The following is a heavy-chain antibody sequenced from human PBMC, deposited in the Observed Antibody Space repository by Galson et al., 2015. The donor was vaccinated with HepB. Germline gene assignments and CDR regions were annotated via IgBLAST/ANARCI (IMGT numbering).Heavy chain of an antibody. CDR2: IYPGDSDT. J-gene: IGHJ5*02. CDR3: ARLQRYSGYDWRRFDP. D-gene: IGHD5-12*01. V-gene: IGHV5-51*03. CDR1: GYSFTSYW. Sequence: QSGAEVKKPGESLKISCKGSGYSFTSYWIGWVRQLPGKGLEWMGIIYPGDSDTRYSPSFQGQVTISADKSISTAYLQWSSLKASDTAMYYCARLQRYSGYDWRRFDPWGQGTLVTVSS.